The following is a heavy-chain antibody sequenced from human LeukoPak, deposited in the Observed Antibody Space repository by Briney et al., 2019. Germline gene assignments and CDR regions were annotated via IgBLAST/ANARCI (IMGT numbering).Heavy chain of an antibody. Sequence: GASVKVSCKASGYTFTSYAMHWVRQAPGQRLEWMGWINAGNGNTKYSQKFQGRVTITRDTSASTAYMELSSLRSEDTAVYYCAREDDYGDYVGGMDVWGQGTTVTVSS. J-gene: IGHJ6*02. CDR1: GYTFTSYA. CDR2: INAGNGNT. D-gene: IGHD4-17*01. CDR3: AREDDYGDYVGGMDV. V-gene: IGHV1-3*01.